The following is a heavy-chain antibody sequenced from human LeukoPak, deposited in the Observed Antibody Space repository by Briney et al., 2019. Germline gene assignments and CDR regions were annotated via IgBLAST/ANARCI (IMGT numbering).Heavy chain of an antibody. CDR3: AKAAREELVRPPDY. J-gene: IGHJ4*02. V-gene: IGHV3-30-3*01. CDR2: ISYDGSNK. D-gene: IGHD1-1*01. CDR1: GFTFSSYA. Sequence: GRSLRLSCAASGFTFSSYAMHWVRQAPGKGLEWVAVISYDGSNKYYADSVKGRFTISRDNSKNTLYLQMNSLRAEDTAVYYCAKAAREELVRPPDYWGQGTLVTVSS.